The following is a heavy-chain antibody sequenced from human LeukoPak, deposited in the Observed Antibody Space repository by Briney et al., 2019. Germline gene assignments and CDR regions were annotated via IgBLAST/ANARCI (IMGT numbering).Heavy chain of an antibody. Sequence: SQTLSLTCAVSGGSISSGGYSWSWIRQPPGKGLEWIGHIYHSGSTYYNPSLKSRVTISVDRSKNQFSLKLSSVTAADTAVYYCARGVFGASDYDFWSGEFDPWGQGTLVTVSS. CDR1: GGSISSGGYS. V-gene: IGHV4-30-2*01. CDR3: ARGVFGASDYDFWSGEFDP. CDR2: IYHSGST. D-gene: IGHD3-3*01. J-gene: IGHJ5*02.